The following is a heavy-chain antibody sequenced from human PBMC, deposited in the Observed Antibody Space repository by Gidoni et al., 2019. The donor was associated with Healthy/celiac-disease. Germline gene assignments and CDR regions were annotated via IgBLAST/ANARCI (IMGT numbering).Heavy chain of an antibody. CDR2: SIPSFGTA. V-gene: IGHV1-69*01. D-gene: IGHD1-26*01. J-gene: IGHJ6*02. CDR1: GGTFSTYA. Sequence: QVQLVQSGAEVKKPRSSVKVSCKASGGTFSTYAISWVRQAPGQGLEWMGGSIPSFGTANYAQKFQGRVTITADESTSTAYMELSSLRCEDTAVYYCARVRTEHGRRNYYYGMDVWGQGTTVTVSS. CDR3: ARVRTEHGRRNYYYGMDV.